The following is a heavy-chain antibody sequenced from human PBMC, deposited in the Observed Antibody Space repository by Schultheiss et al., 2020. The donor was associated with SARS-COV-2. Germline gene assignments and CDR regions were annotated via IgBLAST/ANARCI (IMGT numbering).Heavy chain of an antibody. CDR3: ARWGYYGSGDWYFDL. J-gene: IGHJ2*01. V-gene: IGHV4-4*02. CDR2: IYYSGST. CDR1: GGSISSSNW. D-gene: IGHD3-10*01. Sequence: SETLSLTCAISGGSISSSNWWSWVRQPPGKGLEWIGYIYYSGSTYYNPSLKSRVTISVDTSKNQFSLKLSSVTAADTAVYYCARWGYYGSGDWYFDLWGRGTLVTVSS.